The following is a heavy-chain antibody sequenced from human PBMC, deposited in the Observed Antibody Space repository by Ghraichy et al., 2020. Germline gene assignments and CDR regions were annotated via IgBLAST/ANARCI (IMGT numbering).Heavy chain of an antibody. Sequence: LSLTCAASGFTFSLYGMHWVRQAPGKGLEWVASIRHDGSDKYYADSVKGRFTISRDNSKNTLYLQMNSLRAEDTAIYYCVKSQNYYASGSSKYYFDYWAQGTLVTVSS. D-gene: IGHD3-10*01. J-gene: IGHJ4*02. CDR3: VKSQNYYASGSSKYYFDY. CDR2: IRHDGSDK. CDR1: GFTFSLYG. V-gene: IGHV3-30*02.